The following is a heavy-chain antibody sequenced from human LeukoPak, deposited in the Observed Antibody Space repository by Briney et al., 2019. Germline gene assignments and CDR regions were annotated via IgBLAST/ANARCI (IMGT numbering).Heavy chain of an antibody. V-gene: IGHV1-69*04. Sequence: SVKASCKASGGNFGNYVIHWVRQAPGQGLEWMGRITPFFGVANYAQTFQDRVTFTADKITNTAYMQTSSLKSEDTAVYFCARDTNEEYSSSSDGLAVWGQGTTVTVSS. D-gene: IGHD6-6*01. CDR2: ITPFFGVA. CDR1: GGNFGNYV. J-gene: IGHJ6*02. CDR3: ARDTNEEYSSSSDGLAV.